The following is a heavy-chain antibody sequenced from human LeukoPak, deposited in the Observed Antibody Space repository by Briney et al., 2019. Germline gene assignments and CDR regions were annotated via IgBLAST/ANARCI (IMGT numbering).Heavy chain of an antibody. CDR3: ARGFRSVTTWGYFDY. Sequence: GGSLRLSCAASGFTVSTNYMSWVRQAPGKGLEWVSLIYSGGGTYYADSVKGRFTISRDNSRNTLSLQMNSLRVDDTAVYYCARGFRSVTTWGYFDYWGQGALVTVSS. V-gene: IGHV3-66*01. D-gene: IGHD4-17*01. J-gene: IGHJ4*02. CDR2: IYSGGGT. CDR1: GFTVSTNY.